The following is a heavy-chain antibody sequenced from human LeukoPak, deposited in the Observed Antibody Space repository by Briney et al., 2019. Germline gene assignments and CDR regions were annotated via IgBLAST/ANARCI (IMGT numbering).Heavy chain of an antibody. CDR1: GGSISSGTYY. V-gene: IGHV4-61*02. CDR2: IYGSGST. Sequence: SQTLSLTCTVSGGSISSGTYYWSWIRQPAGKELEWIGRIYGSGSTSYNPSLKSRATISLDTSKNHFSLKLSSVTAADTAVYYCAGLADSVGATMYTFNVWGQGTMVTVSS. CDR3: AGLADSVGATMYTFNV. D-gene: IGHD1-26*01. J-gene: IGHJ3*01.